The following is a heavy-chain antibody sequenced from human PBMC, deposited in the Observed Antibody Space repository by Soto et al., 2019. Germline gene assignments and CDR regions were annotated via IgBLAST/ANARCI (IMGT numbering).Heavy chain of an antibody. V-gene: IGHV3-11*01. CDR3: ARDKDYDFWSGYDYYFDY. J-gene: IGHJ4*02. CDR1: GFTFSDYY. CDR2: ISSSGSTR. D-gene: IGHD3-3*01. Sequence: PGGSLRLSCAASGFTFSDYYMSWIRQAPGKGLEWVSYISSSGSTRYYADSMKGRFTISRDNAKNSLYLQMNSLRAEGTAVYYCARDKDYDFWSGYDYYFDYWGQGTLVTVSS.